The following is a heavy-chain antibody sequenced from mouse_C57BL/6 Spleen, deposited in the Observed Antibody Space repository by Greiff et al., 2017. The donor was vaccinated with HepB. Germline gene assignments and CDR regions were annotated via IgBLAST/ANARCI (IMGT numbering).Heavy chain of an antibody. Sequence: QVQLQQSGAELARPGASVKMSCKASGSTFTSYTMHWVKQRPGQGLEWIGYINPSSGYTKYNQKFKDKATLTADKSSSTAYMQLSSLTSEDSAVYYCARYEESYAMDYWGQGTSVTVSS. D-gene: IGHD2-12*01. J-gene: IGHJ4*01. V-gene: IGHV1-4*01. CDR3: ARYEESYAMDY. CDR2: INPSSGYT. CDR1: GSTFTSYT.